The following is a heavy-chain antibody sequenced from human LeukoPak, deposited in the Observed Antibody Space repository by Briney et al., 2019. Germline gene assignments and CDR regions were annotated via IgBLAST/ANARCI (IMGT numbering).Heavy chain of an antibody. V-gene: IGHV3-13*01. CDR2: IGTAGDT. D-gene: IGHD3-10*01. CDR3: ARGERVRGVIPAYGMDV. J-gene: IGHJ6*02. Sequence: GSLRLSCAASGFTFSSYDMHWVRQATGKGLEWVSAIGTAGDTYYPGSVKGRFTISRENAKNSLYLQMNSLRAGDTAVYYCARGERVRGVIPAYGMDVWGQGTTDTVSS. CDR1: GFTFSSYD.